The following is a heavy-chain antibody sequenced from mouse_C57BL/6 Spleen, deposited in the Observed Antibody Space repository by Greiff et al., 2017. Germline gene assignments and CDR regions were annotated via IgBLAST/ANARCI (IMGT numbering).Heavy chain of an antibody. CDR3: ASNRDDSYYPHWYFDV. Sequence: QVQLKQSDAELVKPGASVKISCKVSGYTFTDHTIHWMKQRPEQGLEWIGYIYPRDGSTKYNEKFKGKATLTADKSSSTAYMQLNSLTSEGSAVYFCASNRDDSYYPHWYFDVWGTGTTVTVSS. D-gene: IGHD2-3*01. V-gene: IGHV1-78*01. J-gene: IGHJ1*03. CDR1: GYTFTDHT. CDR2: IYPRDGST.